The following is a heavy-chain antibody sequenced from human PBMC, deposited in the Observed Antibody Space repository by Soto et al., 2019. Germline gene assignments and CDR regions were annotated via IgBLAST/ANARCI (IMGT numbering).Heavy chain of an antibody. CDR3: ARDHPGTDYYDSGGHILSYYFDH. J-gene: IGHJ4*02. Sequence: SETLSLTCAVSAYSISDGYYWGWIRQPPGKGLEWIGSMYHSGSTYYNPSLKRRVIISVDTSKTPFSLKLTSVTAADTAVYYCARDHPGTDYYDSGGHILSYYFDHWGQATLVTVSS. V-gene: IGHV4-38-2*02. D-gene: IGHD3-22*01. CDR2: MYHSGST. CDR1: AYSISDGYY.